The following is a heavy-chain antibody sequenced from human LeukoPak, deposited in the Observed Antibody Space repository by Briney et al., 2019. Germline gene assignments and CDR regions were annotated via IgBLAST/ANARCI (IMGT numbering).Heavy chain of an antibody. CDR2: IYHSGST. J-gene: IGHJ4*02. CDR3: AREGGSIAAAGTY. CDR1: GYSISSGYY. D-gene: IGHD6-13*01. V-gene: IGHV4-38-2*02. Sequence: PSETLSLTCTVSGYSISSGYYWGWIRQPPGKGLEWIGSIYHSGSTYYNPSLKSRVTISVDTSKNQFSLKLSSVTAADTAVYYCAREGGSIAAAGTYWGQGTLVTVSS.